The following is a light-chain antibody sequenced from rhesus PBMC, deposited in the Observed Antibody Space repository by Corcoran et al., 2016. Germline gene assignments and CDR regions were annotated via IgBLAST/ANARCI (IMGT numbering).Light chain of an antibody. CDR3: QQSSNLYS. J-gene: IGKJ2*01. Sequence: DTVVTQSPATLSLSPGERATLSCRASQSVGSYLAWYQQKPGQAPRPLIYGASSRATGIPDRFSGSGAGTDFTLTISSLEPEDVGVYYCQQSSNLYSFGQGTKVEIK. CDR1: QSVGSY. V-gene: IGKV3-24*04. CDR2: GAS.